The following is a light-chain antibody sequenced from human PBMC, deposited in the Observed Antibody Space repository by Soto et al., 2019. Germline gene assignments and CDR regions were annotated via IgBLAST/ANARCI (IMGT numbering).Light chain of an antibody. J-gene: IGKJ1*01. Sequence: ESVLTQSPGTLSLSPGERATLSCRASQSVSSSYLAWYQQKPGQAPRLLIYGASTRATGIPDRFSASGSGTVFTLTISRLEPEDFSVYYCQHYGSSPWTFGQGTNVEIK. V-gene: IGKV3-20*01. CDR3: QHYGSSPWT. CDR2: GAS. CDR1: QSVSSSY.